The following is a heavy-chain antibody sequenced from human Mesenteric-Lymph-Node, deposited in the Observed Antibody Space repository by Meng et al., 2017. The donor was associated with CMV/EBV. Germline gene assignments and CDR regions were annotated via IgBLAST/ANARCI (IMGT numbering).Heavy chain of an antibody. CDR1: GFTFSSYE. V-gene: IGHV3-48*03. D-gene: IGHD2-2*01. CDR2: ISTSGSTI. Sequence: GESLKISCAASGFTFSSYEMNWVRQAPGKGLEWVSYISTSGSTINYADSVKGRFTISRDNAKNSLYLQMNSLRAEDTAVYYCVRFVGYCSVTSCFDFWGQGTLVTVPQ. CDR3: VRFVGYCSVTSCFDF. J-gene: IGHJ4*02.